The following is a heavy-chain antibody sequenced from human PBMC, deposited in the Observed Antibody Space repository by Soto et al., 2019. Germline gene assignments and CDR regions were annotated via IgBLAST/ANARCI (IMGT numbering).Heavy chain of an antibody. CDR2: IIPIFGTA. CDR1: GGTFSSYA. J-gene: IGHJ6*02. D-gene: IGHD4-4*01. CDR3: ARGLVTTGSDTPWQPDYYYYGMDV. V-gene: IGHV1-69*13. Sequence: ASVKVSCKASGGTFSSYAISWVRQAPGQGLEWMGGIIPIFGTANYAQKFQGRVTITADESTSTAYMELSSLRSEDTAVYYCARGLVTTGSDTPWQPDYYYYGMDVWGQGTTVTVSS.